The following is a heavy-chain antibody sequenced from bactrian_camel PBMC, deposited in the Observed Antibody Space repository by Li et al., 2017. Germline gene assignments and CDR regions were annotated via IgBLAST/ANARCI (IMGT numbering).Heavy chain of an antibody. J-gene: IGHJ4*01. CDR2: IFTGAGST. D-gene: IGHD2*01. Sequence: HVQLVESGGGAVQAGGSVRLSCTLSGSSARWMGWFREAPGKEREGVAVIFTGAGSTYYSDSVKGRFTISRDNAKKTLYLQIDSLKPEDTAMYYCAANFGPYCSGPYLARRANFLGQGTQVTVS. V-gene: IGHV3S1*01. CDR1: GSSARW.